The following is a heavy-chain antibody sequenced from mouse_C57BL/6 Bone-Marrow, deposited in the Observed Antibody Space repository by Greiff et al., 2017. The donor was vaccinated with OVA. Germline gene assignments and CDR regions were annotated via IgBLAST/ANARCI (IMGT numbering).Heavy chain of an antibody. CDR3: TRSADGYFSFDY. V-gene: IGHV1-15*01. CDR2: IDPETGGT. D-gene: IGHD2-3*01. Sequence: VKLQESGAELVRPGASVTLSCKASGYTFTDYEMHWVKQTPVHGLDWIGAIDPETGGTAYNQKFKGKAILTADKSSSTAYMELRSLTSEDSAVYYCTRSADGYFSFDYWGQGTTLTVSS. J-gene: IGHJ2*01. CDR1: GYTFTDYE.